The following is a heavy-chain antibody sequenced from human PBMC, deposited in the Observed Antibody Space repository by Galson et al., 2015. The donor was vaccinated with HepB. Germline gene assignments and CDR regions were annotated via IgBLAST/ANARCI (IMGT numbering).Heavy chain of an antibody. CDR2: INPSGGST. J-gene: IGHJ6*03. CDR3: ARDSYSSPYYYYYYMDV. D-gene: IGHD6-13*01. Sequence: SVKVSCKASGYTFTSYYMHWVRQAPGQGLEWMGIINPSGGSTSYAQKFQGRVTMTRDTSTSTVYMELSSLRSEDTAVYYCARDSYSSPYYYYYYMDVWGKGTTVTVSS. CDR1: GYTFTSYY. V-gene: IGHV1-46*03.